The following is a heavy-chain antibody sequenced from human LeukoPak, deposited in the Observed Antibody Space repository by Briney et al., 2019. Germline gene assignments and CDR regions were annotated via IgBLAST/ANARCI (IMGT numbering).Heavy chain of an antibody. CDR2: IYYSGST. V-gene: IGHV4-59*01. J-gene: IGHJ6*02. CDR3: ARVPRLSGSYYGNYYYGMDV. CDR1: GGSISSYY. Sequence: SETLSLTCTVSGGSISSYYWSWIRQPPGKGLEWIGYIYYSGSTNYNPSLKSRVTISVDTSKNQFSLELSSVTAADTAVYYCARVPRLSGSYYGNYYYGMDVWGQGTTVTVSS. D-gene: IGHD1-26*01.